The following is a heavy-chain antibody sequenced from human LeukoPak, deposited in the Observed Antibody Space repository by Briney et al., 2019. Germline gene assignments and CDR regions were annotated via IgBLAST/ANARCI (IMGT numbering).Heavy chain of an antibody. J-gene: IGHJ4*02. V-gene: IGHV3-23*01. CDR3: ANHPGIAVAGYFDY. CDR1: GFTFSSYA. D-gene: IGHD6-19*01. Sequence: GGSLRLSCAASGFTFSSYAMSWVRQAPGKGLEWVSAISGGGGSTYYADSVKGRFTISRDNSKNTLYLQMNSLRAEDTAVYYCANHPGIAVAGYFDYWGQGTLVTVSS. CDR2: ISGGGGST.